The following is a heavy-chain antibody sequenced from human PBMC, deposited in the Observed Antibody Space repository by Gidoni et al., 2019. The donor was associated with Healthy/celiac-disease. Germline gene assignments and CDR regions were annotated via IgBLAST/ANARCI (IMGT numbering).Heavy chain of an antibody. CDR2: IYYSGST. CDR3: ARLGGSYSLFDY. D-gene: IGHD1-26*01. V-gene: IGHV4-39*01. J-gene: IGHJ4*02. Sequence: QLQLQESGPGLVKPSETLSLTCTVSGGSISSSSYYWGWIRQPPGKGLEWIGSIYYSGSTYYNPSLKSRVTISVDTSKNQFSLKLSSVTAADTAVYYCARLGGSYSLFDYWGQGTLVTVSS. CDR1: GGSISSSSYY.